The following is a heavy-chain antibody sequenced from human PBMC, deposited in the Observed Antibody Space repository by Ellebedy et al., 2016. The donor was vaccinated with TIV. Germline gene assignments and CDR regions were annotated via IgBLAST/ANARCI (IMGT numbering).Heavy chain of an antibody. D-gene: IGHD6-19*01. Sequence: GGSLRLSCAASGFTFSSYGMHWVRQAPGKGLDYVSSIGTNGITTYYADSVKGRFTISRDNSKNTLYLQMSSLRAEDTAVYFCVKSRTTHSVAGGFDFWGQGTMVTVSS. CDR2: IGTNGITT. V-gene: IGHV3-64D*09. CDR3: VKSRTTHSVAGGFDF. CDR1: GFTFSSYG. J-gene: IGHJ3*01.